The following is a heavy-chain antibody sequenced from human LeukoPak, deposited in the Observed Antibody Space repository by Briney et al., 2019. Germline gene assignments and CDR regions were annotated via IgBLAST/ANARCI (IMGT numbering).Heavy chain of an antibody. J-gene: IGHJ4*02. CDR3: ARTGYSSSWYFDY. CDR2: IYRSGTT. D-gene: IGHD6-13*01. Sequence: SETLSLTCTVSGGSISSGSYYWNWIRQPAGKGLEWIGRIYRSGTTNYNPSLKSRVTISVDTPKNQFSLKLSSVTAADTAVYYCARTGYSSSWYFDYWGQGTLVTVSS. V-gene: IGHV4-61*10. CDR1: GGSISSGSYY.